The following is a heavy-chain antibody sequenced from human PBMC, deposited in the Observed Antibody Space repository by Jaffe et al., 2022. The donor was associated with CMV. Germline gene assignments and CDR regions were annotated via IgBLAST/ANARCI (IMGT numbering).Heavy chain of an antibody. CDR3: AKGGWYYDSSGQFDY. CDR2: ISYDGSNK. CDR1: GFTFSSYG. J-gene: IGHJ4*02. Sequence: QVQLVESGGGVVQPGRSLRLSCAASGFTFSSYGMHWVRQAPGKGLEWVAVISYDGSNKYYADSVKGRFTISRDNSKNTLYLQMNSLRAEDTAVYYCAKGGWYYDSSGQFDYWGQGTLVTVSS. D-gene: IGHD3-22*01. V-gene: IGHV3-30*18.